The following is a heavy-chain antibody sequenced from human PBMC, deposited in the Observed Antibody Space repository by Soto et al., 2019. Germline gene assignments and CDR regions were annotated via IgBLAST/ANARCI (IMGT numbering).Heavy chain of an antibody. D-gene: IGHD3-3*01. J-gene: IGHJ4*02. CDR3: ARGRVDFCSDY. CDR2: IIPIFGTA. Sequence: SVKVSCKASGGTFSSYAISWLRQAPGQELEWMGGIIPIFGTANYEQKFQGRVTITADESTSTAYMELSSLRSEDTAVYYCARGRVDFCSDYWGQGTLVTVSS. CDR1: GGTFSSYA. V-gene: IGHV1-69*13.